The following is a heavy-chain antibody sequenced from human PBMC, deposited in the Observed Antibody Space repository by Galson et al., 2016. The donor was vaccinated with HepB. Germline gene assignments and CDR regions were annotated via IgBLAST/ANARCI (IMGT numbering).Heavy chain of an antibody. V-gene: IGHV3-74*03. J-gene: IGHJ4*02. Sequence: SLRLSCADSESTFGNHWVYWVRQAPGKGLVWVSKINRDGSGSAYADSVEGRFTISRDNAKNTLYLQMNSLRDEDTALYYCARGGTPSGLDSWGQGTLVTVSS. D-gene: IGHD3-16*01. CDR3: ARGGTPSGLDS. CDR1: ESTFGNHW. CDR2: INRDGSGS.